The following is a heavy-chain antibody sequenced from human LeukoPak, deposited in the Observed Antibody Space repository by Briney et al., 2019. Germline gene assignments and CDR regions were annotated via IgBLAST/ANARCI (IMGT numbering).Heavy chain of an antibody. V-gene: IGHV3-48*02. CDR2: IRSSSSTI. J-gene: IGHJ4*02. Sequence: GGSLRLSCAASGFTFSSYSMNWVRQAPRKGLEWVSYIRSSSSTIYYADSVKGRFTISRDNAKNSLYLQMNSLRDEDTAVYYCASLGRHYDSSGYYVFDYWGQGTLVTVSS. CDR1: GFTFSSYS. D-gene: IGHD3-22*01. CDR3: ASLGRHYDSSGYYVFDY.